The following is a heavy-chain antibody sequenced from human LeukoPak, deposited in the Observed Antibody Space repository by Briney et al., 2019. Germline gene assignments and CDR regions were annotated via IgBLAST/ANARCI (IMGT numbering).Heavy chain of an antibody. CDR1: GFTFSSYA. Sequence: GGSLRLSCAASGFTFSSYAMSWVRQAPGKGLECISGFSGSGGSTYYADSVKGRFTISRDNSKNTLYLQMNSLRAEDTAVYYCARASYSYDINGWVPFDYWGQGTLVTVSS. J-gene: IGHJ4*02. V-gene: IGHV3-23*01. D-gene: IGHD3-22*01. CDR2: FSGSGGST. CDR3: ARASYSYDINGWVPFDY.